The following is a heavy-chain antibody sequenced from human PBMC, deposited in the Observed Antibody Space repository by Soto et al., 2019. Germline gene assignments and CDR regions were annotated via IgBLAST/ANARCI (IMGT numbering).Heavy chain of an antibody. CDR3: AASIFYYGMDV. Sequence: RGESLKISCKGFGYTFTNYWIGWVRQMPGKGPEWMGIIYPGDSDTKYNPSFQGQVTISADKSITTTYLQWSSLKASDTAIYYCAASIFYYGMDVWGQGTTVTV. CDR1: GYTFTNYW. CDR2: IYPGDSDT. J-gene: IGHJ6*02. V-gene: IGHV5-51*01.